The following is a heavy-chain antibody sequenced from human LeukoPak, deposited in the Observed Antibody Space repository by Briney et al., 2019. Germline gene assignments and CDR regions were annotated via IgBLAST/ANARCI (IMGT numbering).Heavy chain of an antibody. CDR3: AKDSGYDLFDY. CDR2: INNDGSDR. D-gene: IGHD5-12*01. Sequence: GGSLRLTCAASGFSFSNYVMQWVRQAPGKGLVWVSRINNDGSDRRYADSVKGRFTISRDNAKNTLYLQMNSLRAEDTAVYYCAKDSGYDLFDYWGQGTLVTVSS. CDR1: GFSFSNYV. J-gene: IGHJ4*02. V-gene: IGHV3-74*01.